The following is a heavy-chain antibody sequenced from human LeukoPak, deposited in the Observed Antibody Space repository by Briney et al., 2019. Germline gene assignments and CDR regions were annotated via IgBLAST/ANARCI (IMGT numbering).Heavy chain of an antibody. D-gene: IGHD5-18*01. CDR3: ARRQKVTARYFQH. CDR1: GGSFSGYY. CDR2: INHSGST. J-gene: IGHJ1*01. Sequence: SETLSLTCAVYGGSFSGYYWSWIRRPPGKGLEWIGEINHSGSTNYNPSLKSRVTISVDTSKNQFSLKLSSVTAADTAVYYCARRQKVTARYFQHWGQGTLVTVSS. V-gene: IGHV4-34*01.